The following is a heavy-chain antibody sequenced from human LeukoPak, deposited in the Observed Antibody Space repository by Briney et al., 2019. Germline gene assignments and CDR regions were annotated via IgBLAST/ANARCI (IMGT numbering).Heavy chain of an antibody. J-gene: IGHJ3*02. CDR1: GYTFTGYY. V-gene: IGHV1-2*02. D-gene: IGHD5-24*01. CDR3: ARDWGSMATIMWVTDAFDI. Sequence: VASVKVSCKASGYTFTGYYMHWVRQAPGQGLEWMGWINPNSGGTNYAQKFQGRVTMTRDTSISTAYMELSRLRSDDTAVYYCARDWGSMATIMWVTDAFDIWGQGTMVTVSS. CDR2: INPNSGGT.